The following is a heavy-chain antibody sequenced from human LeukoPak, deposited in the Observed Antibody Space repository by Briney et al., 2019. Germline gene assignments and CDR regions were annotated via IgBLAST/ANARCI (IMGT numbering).Heavy chain of an antibody. J-gene: IGHJ4*02. D-gene: IGHD5-24*01. V-gene: IGHV1-18*04. CDR1: GYTFTDYG. CDR3: ARGRRTTIPKY. Sequence: ASVKVSCKASGYTFTDYGVTWVRQAPGQGLEWMGWVSPNTGNTNYAQKFQSRVTMTTDTSTTTAYMELESLTSDDTAVYYCARGRRTTIPKYWGQGTRVTVSS. CDR2: VSPNTGNT.